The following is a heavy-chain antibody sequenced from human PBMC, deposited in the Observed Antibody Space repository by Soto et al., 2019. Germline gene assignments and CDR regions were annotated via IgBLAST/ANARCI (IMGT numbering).Heavy chain of an antibody. Sequence: SETLSLTCTVSGASMNNYYGSWVRQPPGKGLEWIGYMYYSGGSNSNPSLKGRVTISVDTSKNQLSLKLTSVTAADPAVYYCVRSGHASGGVMWGQGTLVTVSS. J-gene: IGHJ4*02. CDR2: MYYSGGS. CDR3: VRSGHASGGVM. V-gene: IGHV4-59*01. D-gene: IGHD3-16*01. CDR1: GASMNNYY.